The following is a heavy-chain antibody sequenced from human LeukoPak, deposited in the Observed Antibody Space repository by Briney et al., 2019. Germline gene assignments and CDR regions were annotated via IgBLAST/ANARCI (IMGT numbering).Heavy chain of an antibody. CDR2: IYTSGST. CDR3: ASGHYYDSSGYYGLGY. CDR1: GASISSGSYY. J-gene: IGHJ4*02. V-gene: IGHV4-61*02. D-gene: IGHD3-22*01. Sequence: SQTLSLTCTVSGASISSGSYYCSWIRQPAGRGLGWIGRIYTSGSTNYNPPPKTRVTISVDTSNNQFSLKPSSVTAADTAVYYCASGHYYDSSGYYGLGYWGQGTLVTVSS.